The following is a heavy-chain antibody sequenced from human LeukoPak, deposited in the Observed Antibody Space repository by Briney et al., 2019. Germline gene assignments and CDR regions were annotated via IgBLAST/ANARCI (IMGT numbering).Heavy chain of an antibody. CDR3: ARAQRVAAPKQAKSYYFDY. Sequence: ASVKVSCKASGYTFTSYDINWVRQATGQGLEWMGWMSPNSGNTGYAQKFQGRVTMTRNTSISTAYMELSSLRSEDTAVYYCARAQRVAAPKQAKSYYFDYWGQGTLVTVSS. CDR1: GYTFTSYD. CDR2: MSPNSGNT. J-gene: IGHJ4*02. V-gene: IGHV1-8*01. D-gene: IGHD6-13*01.